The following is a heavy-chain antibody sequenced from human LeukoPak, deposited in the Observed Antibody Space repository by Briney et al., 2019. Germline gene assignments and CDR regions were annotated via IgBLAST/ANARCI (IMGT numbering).Heavy chain of an antibody. CDR3: AKPLPGIAAAYFDY. Sequence: PGGSLRLSCAASGFTFSTYGMHWVRQAPGKGLEWVAFIRYDGSNKYFADSVKGRLTISRDNSKNTLYLQMNSLRPEDTAVYHCAKPLPGIAAAYFDYWGQGTLVTVSS. CDR1: GFTFSTYG. CDR2: IRYDGSNK. V-gene: IGHV3-30*02. D-gene: IGHD6-13*01. J-gene: IGHJ4*02.